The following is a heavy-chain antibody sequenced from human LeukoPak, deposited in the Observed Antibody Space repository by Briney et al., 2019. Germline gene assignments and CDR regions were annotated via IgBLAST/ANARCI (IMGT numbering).Heavy chain of an antibody. CDR1: GFTFSSYA. CDR2: ISGSGGST. D-gene: IGHD7-27*01. CDR3: AKESQLTGDPGYAFDI. J-gene: IGHJ3*02. Sequence: PGGSLRLSCAASGFTFSSYAMSWVRQAPGKGLEWVSAISGSGGSTYYADSVKGRFTISRDNSKNTLYLQMNSLRAEDTAVYYCAKESQLTGDPGYAFDIWGQGTMVTVSS. V-gene: IGHV3-23*01.